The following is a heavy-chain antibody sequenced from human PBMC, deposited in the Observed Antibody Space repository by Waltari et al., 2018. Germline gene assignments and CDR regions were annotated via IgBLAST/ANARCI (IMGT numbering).Heavy chain of an antibody. CDR2: INSDSSLT. CDR3: ARVKYGSGTSWTAALDL. CDR1: GFTLRASM. J-gene: IGHJ5*02. V-gene: IGHV3-21*02. D-gene: IGHD3-10*01. Sequence: EVQLVETGGGRVKPGGTLGLSFSASGFTLRASMINWVRQAPGKGLEWVSSINSDSSLTFYGDSVKVRFTVSRDNANNSLYLQMDNLRVEDTAVYYCARVKYGSGTSWTAALDLWGQGTPVNVSS.